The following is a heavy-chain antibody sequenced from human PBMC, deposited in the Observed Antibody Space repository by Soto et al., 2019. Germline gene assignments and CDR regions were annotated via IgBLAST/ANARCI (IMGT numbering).Heavy chain of an antibody. J-gene: IGHJ4*01. CDR1: GDSVSSNSAG. D-gene: IGHD1-26*01. V-gene: IGHV6-1*01. CDR2: TYYRSKWYY. CDR3: ARGEQYSGRIFDY. Sequence: PSQTLSLTCAITGDSVSSNSAGWSWVRQSPSRGLEWLGRTYYRSKWYYEYAVSVRGRITINPDTSKNQYSLQLNSATPEDTAVYFCARGEQYSGRIFDYWGQGNLVTVSS.